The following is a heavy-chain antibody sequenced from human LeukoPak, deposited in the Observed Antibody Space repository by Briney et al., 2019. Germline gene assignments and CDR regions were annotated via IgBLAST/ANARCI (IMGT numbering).Heavy chain of an antibody. CDR1: GFTFNNYA. D-gene: IGHD4-17*01. V-gene: IGHV3-23*01. J-gene: IGHJ4*02. Sequence: WGSLCLSCAASGFTFNNYAMNWVRQAPGKGLEWVSSISGGGETTYYAASAKGLFTISRDNSQNTLYLQMNSLRAEDTAVYYCARDYADYVGYFFFDYWGQGTLVTVSS. CDR3: ARDYADYVGYFFFDY. CDR2: ISGGGETT.